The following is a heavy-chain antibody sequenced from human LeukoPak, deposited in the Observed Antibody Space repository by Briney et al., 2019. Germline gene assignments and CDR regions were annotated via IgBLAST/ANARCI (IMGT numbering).Heavy chain of an antibody. J-gene: IGHJ4*02. CDR3: AKDQVLWFGEPTFDY. CDR2: ISGSGGST. Sequence: PGGSLRLSCAASGFTFSSYAMSWVRQAPGKGLEWVSAISGSGGSTYYADSVKGQFTISRDNSKNTLYLQMNSLRAEDTAVYYCAKDQVLWFGEPTFDYWGQGTLVTVSS. CDR1: GFTFSSYA. V-gene: IGHV3-23*01. D-gene: IGHD3-10*01.